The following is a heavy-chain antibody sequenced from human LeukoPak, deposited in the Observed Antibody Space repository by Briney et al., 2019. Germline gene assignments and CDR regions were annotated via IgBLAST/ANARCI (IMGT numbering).Heavy chain of an antibody. CDR1: GGTFSSYA. V-gene: IGHV1-69*04. Sequence: SVKVSCKASGGTFSSYAISWVRQAPGQGLEWMGRIIPILGIANYAQKFQGRVTITADKSTSTAYMELSSLRSEDTAVYYCARGNGYSSGGQIDYWGQGTLVTVSS. J-gene: IGHJ4*02. D-gene: IGHD6-25*01. CDR3: ARGNGYSSGGQIDY. CDR2: IIPILGIA.